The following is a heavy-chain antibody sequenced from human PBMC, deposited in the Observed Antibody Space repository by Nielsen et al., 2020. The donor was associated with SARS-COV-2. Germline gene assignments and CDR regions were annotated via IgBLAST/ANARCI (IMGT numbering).Heavy chain of an antibody. CDR3: ARGEYCSNTSCYLRGRAWYYFDY. D-gene: IGHD2-2*01. V-gene: IGHV4-34*01. J-gene: IGHJ4*02. Sequence: SETLSLTCAVYGGSFSGYYWSWIRQLPGKGLEWIGEINHSGSTNYNPSLKSRVTISVDTSKNQFSLKLSSVTAADTAVYYCARGEYCSNTSCYLRGRAWYYFDYWGQGTLVTVSS. CDR1: GGSFSGYY. CDR2: INHSGST.